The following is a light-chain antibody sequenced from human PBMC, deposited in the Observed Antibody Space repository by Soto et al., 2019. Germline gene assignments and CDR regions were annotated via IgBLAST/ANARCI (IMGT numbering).Light chain of an antibody. V-gene: IGKV3-15*01. Sequence: EIPFTLSPASPSFSSAERPALAFRASQSVNSKIAWYQQKPGQAPRLPIYGASTRATDIPARFSGSGSGTEFTLTTSSLQSEDFAVYYCQQYNKWPRWTFGQGTKVDI. CDR3: QQYNKWPRWT. CDR2: GAS. J-gene: IGKJ1*01. CDR1: QSVNSK.